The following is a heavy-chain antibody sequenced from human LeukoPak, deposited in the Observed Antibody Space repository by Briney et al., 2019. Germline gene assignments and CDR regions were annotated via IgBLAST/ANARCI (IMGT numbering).Heavy chain of an antibody. D-gene: IGHD3-22*01. CDR2: INQDGTEK. J-gene: IGHJ4*02. V-gene: IGHV3-7*01. CDR3: AKDVAGYYDSSGYYNYFDY. Sequence: GGSLRLSCAASGFTFTTYWMSWVRQLPGKGLEWVANINQDGTEKYYADSVKGRFTISRDNSKNTLYLQMNSLRAEDTAVYYCAKDVAGYYDSSGYYNYFDYWGQGTLVTVSS. CDR1: GFTFTTYW.